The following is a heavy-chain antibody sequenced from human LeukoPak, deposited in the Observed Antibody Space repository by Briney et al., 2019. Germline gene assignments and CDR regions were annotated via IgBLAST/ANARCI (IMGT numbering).Heavy chain of an antibody. D-gene: IGHD6-19*01. J-gene: IGHJ4*02. CDR1: GGSISGYY. V-gene: IGHV4-59*01. CDR2: IYYSGST. CDR3: ERHPIGSGGAIDY. Sequence: SETLSLTCTVSGGSISGYYWSWIRQPPGKGLEWIGYIYYSGSTNYNPSLKSRVTISVDTSKNQFSLKLSSVTAADTAIYFCERHPIGSGGAIDYWGQGTLVTVFS.